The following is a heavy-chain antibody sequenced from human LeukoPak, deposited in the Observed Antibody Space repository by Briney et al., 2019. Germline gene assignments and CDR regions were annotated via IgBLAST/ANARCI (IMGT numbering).Heavy chain of an antibody. CDR1: GYTFTGYY. V-gene: IGHV1-2*02. CDR2: INPNSGGT. Sequence: ASVKVSFKASGYTFTGYYMHWVRQAPGQGLEWMGWINPNSGGTNYAQKFQGRVTMTRDTSISTAYMELSRLRSDDTAAYYCARELTTVTNAPNFDYWGQGTLVTVSS. D-gene: IGHD4-17*01. CDR3: ARELTTVTNAPNFDY. J-gene: IGHJ4*02.